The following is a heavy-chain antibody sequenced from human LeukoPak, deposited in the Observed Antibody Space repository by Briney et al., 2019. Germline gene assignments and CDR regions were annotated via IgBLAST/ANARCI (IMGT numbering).Heavy chain of an antibody. Sequence: ASVKVSCKASGYTFTSYTIHWVRQAPGQRLEWMGWINAGNGNTKYSQKFQGRVTMTRDTSTSTVYMELSSLRSEDTAVYYCARGIAAAGTAVGLGPWGQGTLVTVSS. J-gene: IGHJ5*02. CDR1: GYTFTSYT. CDR3: ARGIAAAGTAVGLGP. CDR2: INAGNGNT. D-gene: IGHD6-13*01. V-gene: IGHV1-3*01.